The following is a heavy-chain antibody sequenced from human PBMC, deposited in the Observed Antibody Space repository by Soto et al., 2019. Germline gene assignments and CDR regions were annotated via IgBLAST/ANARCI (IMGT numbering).Heavy chain of an antibody. D-gene: IGHD6-19*01. CDR1: GYTFTSYG. CDR2: ISAYNGNT. Sequence: ASVKVSCKASGYTFTSYGISWVRQAPGQGLEWMGWISAYNGNTNYAQKLQGRVTMTTDTSTSTAYMELRSLRSDDTAVYYCARVSRIAVGWTNWFDPWGQGTLVTVSS. CDR3: ARVSRIAVGWTNWFDP. V-gene: IGHV1-18*01. J-gene: IGHJ5*02.